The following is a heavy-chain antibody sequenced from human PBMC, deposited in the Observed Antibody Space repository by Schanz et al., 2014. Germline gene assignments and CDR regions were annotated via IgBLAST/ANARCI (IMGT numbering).Heavy chain of an antibody. D-gene: IGHD5-12*01. J-gene: IGHJ3*01. CDR3: ARDGGRDGYNLAFDV. Sequence: EVQLVESGGGLIQPGGSLRLSCAVSGSTVNTNYMSWVRQAPGKGLEWISSMYINSGSTQYADSVKGRFIISRDSSKNTLLLQMNSLRAEDTAVYFCARDGGRDGYNLAFDVWGQGTLVTVSS. CDR2: MYINSGST. V-gene: IGHV3-53*01. CDR1: GSTVNTNY.